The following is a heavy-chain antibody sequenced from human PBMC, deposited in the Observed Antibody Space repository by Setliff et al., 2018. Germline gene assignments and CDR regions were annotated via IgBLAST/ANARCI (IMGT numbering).Heavy chain of an antibody. V-gene: IGHV4-34*01. CDR1: GGAVSGFY. J-gene: IGHJ4*02. D-gene: IGHD3-16*02. Sequence: SETLSLTCDIKGGAVSGFYWSWIRQTPGKDLEWIGEISHNGRVSSSPSLKSRVTISVDTSKNQVSLKLSSVTAADTAVYYCARSGDYIWGSYRPYYFDHWGQGTWSPSPQ. CDR3: ARSGDYIWGSYRPYYFDH. CDR2: ISHNGRV.